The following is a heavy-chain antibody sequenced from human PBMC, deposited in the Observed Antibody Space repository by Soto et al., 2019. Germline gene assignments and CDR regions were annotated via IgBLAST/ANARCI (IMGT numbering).Heavy chain of an antibody. J-gene: IGHJ1*01. V-gene: IGHV4-4*07. Sequence: EPRSLTGMVAGAYISDFSWSWIRQPAGKGLEWIGRITINGNTQKNPSFKSRVTMSIDTSRNHFSLNIQSATAADTALYYCARETGENWTYEAHWGPGTLVTVSS. CDR1: GAYISDFS. D-gene: IGHD1-7*01. CDR2: ITINGNT. CDR3: ARETGENWTYEAH.